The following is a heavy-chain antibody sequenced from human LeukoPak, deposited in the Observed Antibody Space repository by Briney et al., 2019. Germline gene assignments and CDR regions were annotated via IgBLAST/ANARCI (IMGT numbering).Heavy chain of an antibody. CDR3: ARDSSHITSNWFDP. D-gene: IGHD3-10*01. V-gene: IGHV4-4*02. Sequence: SETLSLTCAVSGGSISSSNWWSWVPQPPGKGLEWIGEIYHSGSTNYNPSLKSRVTISVDTSKNQFSLKLSYVTAADTAVYYCARDSSHITSNWFDPWGQGTLVTVSS. CDR1: GGSISSSNW. J-gene: IGHJ5*02. CDR2: IYHSGST.